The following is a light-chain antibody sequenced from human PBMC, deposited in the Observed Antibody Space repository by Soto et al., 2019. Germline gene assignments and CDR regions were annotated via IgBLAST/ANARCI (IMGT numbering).Light chain of an antibody. CDR1: SSDVSGYNY. Sequence: QSVLTQPASVSGSPGQSTAISCTGTSSDVSGYNYVSWYQQHPGKATKLINHEVSDRPSGISERLSGSKSGNTESLTINGLQADDEADYYCCSHTSYNTRVFGTGTKVTVL. J-gene: IGLJ1*01. CDR3: CSHTSYNTRV. V-gene: IGLV2-14*01. CDR2: EVS.